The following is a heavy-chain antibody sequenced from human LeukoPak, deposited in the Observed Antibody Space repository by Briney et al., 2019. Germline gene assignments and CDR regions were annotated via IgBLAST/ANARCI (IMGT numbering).Heavy chain of an antibody. CDR2: MNPNSGNT. CDR1: GYTFTSYD. D-gene: IGHD3-3*01. J-gene: IGHJ4*02. V-gene: IGHV1-8*01. Sequence: ASVKVSCKASGYTFTSYDINWVRQATGQGLEWMGWMNPNSGNTGYAQKFQGRVTITRNTSISTAYMELSSLRSEDTAVYYCARTGKGYYDFWSGYYTGGGVDYWGQGTLVTVSS. CDR3: ARTGKGYYDFWSGYYTGGGVDY.